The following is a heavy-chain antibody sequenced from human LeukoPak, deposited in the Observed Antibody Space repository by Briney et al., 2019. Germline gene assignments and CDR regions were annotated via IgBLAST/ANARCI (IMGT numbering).Heavy chain of an antibody. Sequence: GASVKVSCKASGYTFTNYGFNWVRQAPGQGLEWVGWISAYNGSSNYAQKLQGRVSMTTDTSTSTAYMELRSLRSDDTAVYFCARDGPSIAAAGTSDYWGQGTLVTVSS. CDR2: ISAYNGSS. D-gene: IGHD6-13*01. CDR3: ARDGPSIAAAGTSDY. CDR1: GYTFTNYG. J-gene: IGHJ4*02. V-gene: IGHV1-18*01.